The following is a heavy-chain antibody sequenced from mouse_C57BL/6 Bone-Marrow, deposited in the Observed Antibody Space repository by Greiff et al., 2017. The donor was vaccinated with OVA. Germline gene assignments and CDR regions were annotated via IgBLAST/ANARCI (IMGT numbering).Heavy chain of an antibody. CDR3: ARDTTTVQFAY. CDR1: GFTFSSYA. CDR2: ISDGGSYT. J-gene: IGHJ3*01. Sequence: VQRVESGGGLVKPGGSLKLSCAASGFTFSSYAMSWVRQTPEKRLEWVATISDGGSYTYYPDNVKGRFTISRDNAKNNLYLQMSHLKSEDTAMYYCARDTTTVQFAYWGQGTLVTVSA. D-gene: IGHD1-1*01. V-gene: IGHV5-4*01.